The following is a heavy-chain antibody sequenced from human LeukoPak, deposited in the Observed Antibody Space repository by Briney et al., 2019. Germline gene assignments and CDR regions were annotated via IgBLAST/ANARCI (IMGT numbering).Heavy chain of an antibody. Sequence: GASLRLSCAASGFTFSNYAMNWVRQAPGKGLEWVSTISGSGGNTYYADSVKGRFTISRDNSKNTLYLQMNSLRAEDTAVYFCAKDWNSPWGIVVVPPFFEYWGQGALVTVSS. V-gene: IGHV3-23*01. CDR1: GFTFSNYA. CDR3: AKDWNSPWGIVVVPPFFEY. J-gene: IGHJ4*02. D-gene: IGHD2-2*01. CDR2: ISGSGGNT.